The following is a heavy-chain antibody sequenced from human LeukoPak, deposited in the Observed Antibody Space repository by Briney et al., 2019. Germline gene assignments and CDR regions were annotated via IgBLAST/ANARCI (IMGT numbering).Heavy chain of an antibody. V-gene: IGHV1-69*04. D-gene: IGHD3-22*01. CDR2: IIPILGIA. Sequence: SVKVSCKASGGTFTSYTISWVRQAPGQGLEWMGRIIPILGIANYAQKFQGRVTITADKSTSTAYMELSSLRSEDTAVYYCARDLSLYDSSGYLFDYWGQGTLVTVSS. CDR3: ARDLSLYDSSGYLFDY. J-gene: IGHJ4*02. CDR1: GGTFTSYT.